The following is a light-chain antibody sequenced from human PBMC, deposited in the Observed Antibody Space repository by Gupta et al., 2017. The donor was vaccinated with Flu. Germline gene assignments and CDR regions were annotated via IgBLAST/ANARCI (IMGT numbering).Light chain of an antibody. CDR3: ETWDNTLSAGV. CDR1: SSNITRNY. Sequence: SVLTQPPSLSAAPGQKVTISCSGSSSNITRNYVSWYQHLPGTAPKLLIYENNQRPSGIPDRFSGSKPGTSATLAIAGLQTGDEADYYCETWDNTLSAGVFGGGTKLTVL. CDR2: ENN. V-gene: IGLV1-51*01. J-gene: IGLJ2*01.